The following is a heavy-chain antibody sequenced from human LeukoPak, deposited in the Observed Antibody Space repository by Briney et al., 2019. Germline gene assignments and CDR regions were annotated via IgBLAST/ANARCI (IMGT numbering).Heavy chain of an antibody. CDR2: IIPIFGTA. CDR3: ARDRSSTSWFDP. D-gene: IGHD2-2*01. Sequence: SVKVSCKASGGTFSSYAISWVRQAPGQGLEWMGGIIPIFGTANYAQKFQGRVTITTDESTSTAYMELSSLRSEDTAVYYCARDRSSTSWFDPWGQGTLVTVSS. CDR1: GGTFSSYA. V-gene: IGHV1-69*05. J-gene: IGHJ5*02.